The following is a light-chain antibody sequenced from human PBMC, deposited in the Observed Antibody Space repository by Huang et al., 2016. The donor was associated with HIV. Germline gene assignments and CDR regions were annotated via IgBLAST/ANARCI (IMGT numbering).Light chain of an antibody. CDR3: MQALQTPRA. V-gene: IGKV2-28*01. Sequence: DIVMTQSPLFLPVSPGAPASISCTSSQRLLDSLDFNYLDWYRQKPGQSPQLLIYLASKRAAGVPVKFSGSGSGTNFTLTISGVEPEDAAIYYCMQALQTPRAFGQGTRLEIK. CDR2: LAS. J-gene: IGKJ1*01. CDR1: QRLLDSLDFNY.